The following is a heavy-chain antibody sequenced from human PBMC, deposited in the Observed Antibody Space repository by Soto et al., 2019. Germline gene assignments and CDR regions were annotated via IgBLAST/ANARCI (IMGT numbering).Heavy chain of an antibody. Sequence: ASVKVSCKASGYTFTSYGISWVRQAPGQGLEWMGWISAYNGNTNYAQRLQGRVTMTTDTSTSTAYMELRSLRSDDTALSYCARDRVIAVADYWGQGTLVTVSS. V-gene: IGHV1-18*01. CDR3: ARDRVIAVADY. D-gene: IGHD6-19*01. CDR2: ISAYNGNT. J-gene: IGHJ4*02. CDR1: GYTFTSYG.